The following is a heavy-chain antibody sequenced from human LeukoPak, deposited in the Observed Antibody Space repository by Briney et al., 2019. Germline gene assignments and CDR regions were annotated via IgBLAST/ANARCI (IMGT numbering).Heavy chain of an antibody. D-gene: IGHD5-24*01. Sequence: GASVKVSCKASGGTFSSYAISWVRQAPGQGLEWMGGIIPIFGTANYAQKFQGRVTITTDESTSTAYMELSSLRSEDTAVYYCARDGFGDGYNYWYFQHWGQGTLVTVSS. V-gene: IGHV1-69*05. CDR3: ARDGFGDGYNYWYFQH. CDR1: GGTFSSYA. CDR2: IIPIFGTA. J-gene: IGHJ1*01.